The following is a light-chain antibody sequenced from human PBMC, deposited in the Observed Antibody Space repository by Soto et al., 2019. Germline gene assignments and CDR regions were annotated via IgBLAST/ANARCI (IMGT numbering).Light chain of an antibody. CDR3: QQRSDWPLT. Sequence: EIVLTQSPATLSLSPGERATLSCRASQSISSYLAWYQQKPGQAPRLLIYDASNRATGIPARFSGSESGTDFTLTISSLEPEDFAVYYCQQRSDWPLTFGGGTKVEI. J-gene: IGKJ4*01. CDR1: QSISSY. CDR2: DAS. V-gene: IGKV3-11*01.